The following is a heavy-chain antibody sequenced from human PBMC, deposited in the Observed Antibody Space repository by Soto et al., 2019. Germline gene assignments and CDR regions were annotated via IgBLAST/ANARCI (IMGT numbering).Heavy chain of an antibody. CDR3: ERAPGYYGSGSQDY. D-gene: IGHD3-10*01. CDR2: IWYDGSNK. CDR1: GCTFSSYG. V-gene: IGHV3-33*01. Sequence: PGGSLTLSCAASGCTFSSYGMHWVRQAPGKGLEWVAVIWYDGSNKYYADSVKGRFTISRDNSKNTLYLQMNSLRAEDTAVYYCERAPGYYGSGSQDYWGQGTPVTVS. J-gene: IGHJ4*02.